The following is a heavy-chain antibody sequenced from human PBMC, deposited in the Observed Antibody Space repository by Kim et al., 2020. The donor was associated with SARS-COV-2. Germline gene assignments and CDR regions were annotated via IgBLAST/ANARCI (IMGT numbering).Heavy chain of an antibody. J-gene: IGHJ6*02. D-gene: IGHD6-13*01. CDR2: INAGNGNT. Sequence: ASVKVSCKASGYTFTSYARHWVRQAPGQRLEWMGWINAGNGNTKYSRKFQGRVTITRDTSASTAYMELSSLRSEDTAVYYCARDPAIIAAAGGYYYYGMDVWGQGTTVTVSS. CDR3: ARDPAIIAAAGGYYYYGMDV. CDR1: GYTFTSYA. V-gene: IGHV1-3*01.